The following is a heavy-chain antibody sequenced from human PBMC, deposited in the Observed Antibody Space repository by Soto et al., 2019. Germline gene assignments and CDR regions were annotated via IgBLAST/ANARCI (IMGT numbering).Heavy chain of an antibody. CDR3: ARARGGEYCTNGVCFDY. Sequence: QVQLVQSGAEVKKPGSSVKVSCKASGGTFSSYAISWVRQAPGQGLEWMGGIIPIFGTANYAQKFQGRVTKTADKSTSTASMELSSLRAKDAAVYYWARARGGEYCTNGVCFDYWGQGTLVTVSS. D-gene: IGHD2-8*01. V-gene: IGHV1-69*06. J-gene: IGHJ4*02. CDR1: GGTFSSYA. CDR2: IIPIFGTA.